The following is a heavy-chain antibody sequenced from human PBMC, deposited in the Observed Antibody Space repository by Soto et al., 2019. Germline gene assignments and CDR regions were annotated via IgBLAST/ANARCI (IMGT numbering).Heavy chain of an antibody. CDR2: ISSSSTYI. J-gene: IGHJ4*02. CDR1: GFTFSTYT. V-gene: IGHV3-21*01. Sequence: EVQLVESGGGLVKPGGSLRLSCAASGFTFSTYTMIWVRQAPGKGLEWVSSISSSSTYIYYADSVKGRFTISRDNAKNSLYRQLNSLRAEDTAVYYCARFGYTTEAHWGQGTLVTVSS. CDR3: ARFGYTTEAH. D-gene: IGHD5-12*01.